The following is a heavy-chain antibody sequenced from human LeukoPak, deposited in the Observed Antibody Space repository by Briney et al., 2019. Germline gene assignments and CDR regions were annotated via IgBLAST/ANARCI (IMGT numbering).Heavy chain of an antibody. J-gene: IGHJ4*02. Sequence: GGSLRLSCAASGFPFSGYGMHWVRQAPGKGLEWVAVAYGDGSSQYYADSVKGRFTISRDNSKNTLYLQMNSLRAEDTAVYYCARKGYSSGRTHFDYWGQGTLVTVSS. CDR3: ARKGYSSGRTHFDY. V-gene: IGHV3-30*19. CDR2: AYGDGSSQ. CDR1: GFPFSGYG. D-gene: IGHD6-19*01.